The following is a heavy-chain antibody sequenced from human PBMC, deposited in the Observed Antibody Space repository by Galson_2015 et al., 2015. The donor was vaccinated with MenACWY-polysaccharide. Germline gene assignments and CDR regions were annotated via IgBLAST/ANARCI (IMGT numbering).Heavy chain of an antibody. J-gene: IGHJ4*02. V-gene: IGHV3-7*01. CDR1: GFTFSKYW. CDR3: ARGAYYFDS. CDR2: IKQVGSEK. Sequence: SLRLSCAASGFTFSKYWMSWVRQAPGKGLEWVANIKQVGSEKYYVDSVKGRFTISRDNAKNTLYLQMNSLRVEATAVYYCARGAYYFDSWGQGTLITVSS.